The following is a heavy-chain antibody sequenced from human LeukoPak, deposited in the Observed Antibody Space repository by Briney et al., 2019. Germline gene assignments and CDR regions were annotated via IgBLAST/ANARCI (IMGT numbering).Heavy chain of an antibody. V-gene: IGHV4-59*01. Sequence: SETLSLTCTVSGGSINSYYWSWIRQPPGKGLEWIGYIYYSGSTNYSPSLKSRVTISVDTSKNQFSLKLSSVTAADTAVYYCASGGSFRQQLIKWGQGTLVTVSS. CDR3: ASGGSFRQQLIK. J-gene: IGHJ4*02. CDR2: IYYSGST. D-gene: IGHD6-13*01. CDR1: GGSINSYY.